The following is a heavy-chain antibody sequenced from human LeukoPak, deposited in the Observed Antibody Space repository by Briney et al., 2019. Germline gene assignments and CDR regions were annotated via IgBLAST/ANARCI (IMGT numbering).Heavy chain of an antibody. D-gene: IGHD1-1*01. CDR2: ISGSGGST. J-gene: IGHJ6*02. CDR3: AKGVRPYYYYGMDV. CDR1: GFTFSNYA. V-gene: IGHV3-23*01. Sequence: GGSLRLSCVASGFTFSNYAMSWVRQAPGKGLGWVSAISGSGGSTYYADSVKGRFTISRDNSKNTMYLQMNSLRAEDTAVYNCAKGVRPYYYYGMDVWGQGTTVTVSS.